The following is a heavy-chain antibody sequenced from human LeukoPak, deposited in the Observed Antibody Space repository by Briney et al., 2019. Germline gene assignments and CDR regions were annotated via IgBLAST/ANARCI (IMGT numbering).Heavy chain of an antibody. Sequence: GGSLRLSCAASGFTFSSYAMSWVRQAPGKGLEWVSAISGSGDSTYYADSVKGRFTISRDNSKNTLYLQMNSLRAEDTAVYYCAPDPNKWLRNYWGQGTLVTVSP. D-gene: IGHD5-12*01. CDR1: GFTFSSYA. CDR2: ISGSGDST. J-gene: IGHJ4*02. CDR3: APDPNKWLRNY. V-gene: IGHV3-23*01.